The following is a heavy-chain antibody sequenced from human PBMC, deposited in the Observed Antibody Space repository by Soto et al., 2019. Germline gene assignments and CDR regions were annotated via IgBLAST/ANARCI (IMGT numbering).Heavy chain of an antibody. D-gene: IGHD3-22*01. CDR1: GGPVSGDDLY. Sequence: SETLSLTCVVSGGPVSGDDLYWSWIRHLPGKGLEWIANVYHTGTTYYNPSLKSRVSMSVDTSQNQFSLILASVTAADPAVYYCARALVTDYNSRDYHYYFAMNVWSQGTSVTVSS. CDR2: VYHTGTT. CDR3: ARALVTDYNSRDYHYYFAMNV. J-gene: IGHJ6*02. V-gene: IGHV4-31*02.